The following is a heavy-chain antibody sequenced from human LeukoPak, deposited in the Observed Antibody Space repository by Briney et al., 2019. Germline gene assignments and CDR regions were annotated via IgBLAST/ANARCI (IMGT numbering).Heavy chain of an antibody. V-gene: IGHV3-30*04. J-gene: IGHJ6*03. CDR3: AKGIVPAAGNIYYMDV. CDR1: GFTFSSYA. CDR2: ISYDGSNK. D-gene: IGHD6-13*01. Sequence: PGGSLRLSCAASGFTFSSYAMHWVRQAPGKGLEWVAVISYDGSNKYYADSVKGRFTISRDNSKNTLYLQMNSLRAEDTAVYYCAKGIVPAAGNIYYMDVWGKGTTVTISS.